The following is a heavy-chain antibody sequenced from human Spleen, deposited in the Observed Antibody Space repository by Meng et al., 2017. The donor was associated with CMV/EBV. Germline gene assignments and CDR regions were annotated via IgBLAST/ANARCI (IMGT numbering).Heavy chain of an antibody. V-gene: IGHV3-21*01. CDR3: ARVSSGFRFLEWLYYFDY. CDR1: TFSSYS. J-gene: IGHJ4*02. D-gene: IGHD3-3*01. Sequence: TFSSYSMNWVRQAPGKGLEWVSSISSSSSYIYYADSVKGRFTISRDNAKNSLYLQMNSLRAEDTAVYYCARVSSGFRFLEWLYYFDYWGQGTLVTVSS. CDR2: ISSSSSYI.